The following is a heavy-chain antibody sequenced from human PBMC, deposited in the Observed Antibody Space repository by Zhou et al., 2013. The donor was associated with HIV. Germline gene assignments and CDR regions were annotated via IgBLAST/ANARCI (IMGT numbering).Heavy chain of an antibody. Sequence: QVQLVQSGAEVKKPGASAKVSCKASGYTFTGYGISWVRQAPGQGPEWMGWINSKTGATTYAQKFQGRVTMTRDTSITTAYMDLSWLTSDDTAVYFCVRDCGLGGSRDYWGQGTLVTVSS. V-gene: IGHV1-2*02. J-gene: IGHJ4*02. CDR2: INSKTGAT. D-gene: IGHD1-26*01. CDR3: VRDCGLGGSRDY. CDR1: GYTFTGYG.